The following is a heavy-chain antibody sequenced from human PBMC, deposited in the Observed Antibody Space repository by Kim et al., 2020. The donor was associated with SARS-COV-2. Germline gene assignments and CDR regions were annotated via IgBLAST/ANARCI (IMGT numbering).Heavy chain of an antibody. CDR3: AARHCGGGSCHRYFDL. Sequence: SVKGRFTISRDNAKNSLYLQMNSLRAEDTAVYYCAARHCGGGSCHRYFDLWGRGTLVTVSS. D-gene: IGHD2-15*01. V-gene: IGHV3-21*01. J-gene: IGHJ2*01.